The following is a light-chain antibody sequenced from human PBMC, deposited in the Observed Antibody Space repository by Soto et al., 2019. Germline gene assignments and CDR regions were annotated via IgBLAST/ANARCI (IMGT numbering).Light chain of an antibody. CDR1: QSVISS. J-gene: IGKJ4*01. Sequence: EIVVTQSPALLSVSPGERVTLSCRASQSVISSIAWYQQKLGQAPRLLIYGASTRATGIPARFSGSGSGTEFFLTISSLQSEDFAMYYCQQYNNWLGTFGGGTKLEIK. CDR2: GAS. CDR3: QQYNNWLGT. V-gene: IGKV3-15*01.